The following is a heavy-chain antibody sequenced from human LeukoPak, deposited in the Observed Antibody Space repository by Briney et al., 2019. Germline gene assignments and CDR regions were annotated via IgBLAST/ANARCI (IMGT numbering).Heavy chain of an antibody. Sequence: ASVKVSCKASGYTFTSYGISWVRQAPGQGLEWMGWISAYNGNTNYAQKLQGRVTMATDTSTSTAYMELRSLRSDDTAVYYCARDLGATTLDYFDYWGQGTLVTVSS. J-gene: IGHJ4*02. CDR2: ISAYNGNT. CDR3: ARDLGATTLDYFDY. CDR1: GYTFTSYG. V-gene: IGHV1-18*01. D-gene: IGHD1-26*01.